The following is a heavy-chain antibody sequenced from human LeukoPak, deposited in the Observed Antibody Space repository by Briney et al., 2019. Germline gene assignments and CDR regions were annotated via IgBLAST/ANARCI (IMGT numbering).Heavy chain of an antibody. Sequence: SVKASCKASRGTFSSYAISWVRQAPGQGLEWMGGIIPIFGTANYAQKFQGRVTITTDESTSTAYMELSSLRSEDTAVYYCARVVGGYSFYFDYWGQGTLVTVSS. D-gene: IGHD2-15*01. CDR3: ARVVGGYSFYFDY. CDR2: IIPIFGTA. CDR1: RGTFSSYA. J-gene: IGHJ4*02. V-gene: IGHV1-69*05.